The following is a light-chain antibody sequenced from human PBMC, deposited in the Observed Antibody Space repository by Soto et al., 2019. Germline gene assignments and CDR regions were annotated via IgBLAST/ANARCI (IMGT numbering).Light chain of an antibody. CDR3: QQYNNWPPIT. Sequence: ETVMTQSPDTLSLSRGESATLSCRASQSVSSNLAWYQWRPGQAPRLLIYRASTRAPGIPARFSGSGSGTEFTLTISSLQSEDFTVYYCQQYNNWPPITFGQGTRLEIK. J-gene: IGKJ5*01. CDR1: QSVSSN. CDR2: RAS. V-gene: IGKV3-15*01.